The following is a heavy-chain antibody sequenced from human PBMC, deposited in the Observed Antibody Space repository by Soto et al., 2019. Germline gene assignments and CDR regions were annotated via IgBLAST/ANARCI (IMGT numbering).Heavy chain of an antibody. Sequence: QVQLVESGGGVVQPGRSLRLSCAASGFTFSSYGMHWVRQAPGKGLEWVAVISYDGSNKYYADSVKGRFTISRDNSKNTLYLQMNSLRAEDTAVYYCAKTGSYDPNDAFDIWGQGTMVTVSS. D-gene: IGHD1-26*01. CDR1: GFTFSSYG. CDR2: ISYDGSNK. J-gene: IGHJ3*02. V-gene: IGHV3-30*18. CDR3: AKTGSYDPNDAFDI.